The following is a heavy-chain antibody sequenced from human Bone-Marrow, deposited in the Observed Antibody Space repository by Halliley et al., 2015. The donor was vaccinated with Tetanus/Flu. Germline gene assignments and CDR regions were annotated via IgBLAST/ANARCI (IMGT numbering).Heavy chain of an antibody. D-gene: IGHD2-15*01. CDR2: VSYDGRDK. CDR3: ARDLRHCSDGACAN. V-gene: IGHV3-30*01. Sequence: WGAAVSYDGRDKYYADPVKGRFTISRDNSNNALDLQMNNLRSEDTAVYFCARDLRHCSDGACANWGQGTRVAVSS. J-gene: IGHJ4*02.